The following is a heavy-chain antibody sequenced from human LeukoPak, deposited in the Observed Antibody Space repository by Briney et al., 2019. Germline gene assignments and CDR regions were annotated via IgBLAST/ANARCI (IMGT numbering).Heavy chain of an antibody. CDR2: ISSSSSTI. V-gene: IGHV3-48*01. J-gene: IGHJ4*02. Sequence: PGGSLRLSCAASGFTFSSYSMNWVRQAPGKGLEWVSYISSSSSTIYYAGSVKGRFTISRDNAKNSLYLQMNSLRAEDTAVYYCARDRNYPPLVYWGQGTLVTVSS. CDR3: ARDRNYPPLVY. CDR1: GFTFSSYS. D-gene: IGHD1-7*01.